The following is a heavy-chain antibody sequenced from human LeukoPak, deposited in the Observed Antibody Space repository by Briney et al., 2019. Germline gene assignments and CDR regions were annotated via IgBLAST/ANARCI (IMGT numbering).Heavy chain of an antibody. V-gene: IGHV3-30*02. Sequence: GGSLRLSCAASGFTFSSYGMHWVRQAPGKGLEWVASIRYDGSNKYYADSVKGRFTISRDNSKNTLYLQMNSLRAEDTAVYYCAKGERVLLWFGELLYHYDAFDIWGPGTMVTVSS. D-gene: IGHD3-10*01. CDR1: GFTFSSYG. CDR2: IRYDGSNK. J-gene: IGHJ3*02. CDR3: AKGERVLLWFGELLYHYDAFDI.